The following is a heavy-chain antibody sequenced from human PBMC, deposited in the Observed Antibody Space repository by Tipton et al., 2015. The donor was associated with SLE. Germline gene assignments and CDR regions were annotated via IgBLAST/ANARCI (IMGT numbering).Heavy chain of an antibody. V-gene: IGHV4-59*08. Sequence: LRLSCTVSGGSISSYYWSWIRQPPGKGLEWIGYIYYSGSTNYNPSLKSRVTISVDTSKNQFSLKRSSLTAADTAVYYCARRLTRYSGYDYFDYWGQGTLVTVSS. CDR2: IYYSGST. J-gene: IGHJ4*02. D-gene: IGHD5-12*01. CDR1: GGSISSYY. CDR3: ARRLTRYSGYDYFDY.